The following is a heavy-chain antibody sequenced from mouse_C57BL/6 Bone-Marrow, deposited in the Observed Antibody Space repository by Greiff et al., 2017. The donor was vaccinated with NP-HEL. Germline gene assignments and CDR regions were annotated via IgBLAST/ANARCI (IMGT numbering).Heavy chain of an antibody. CDR2: INPYNGGT. V-gene: IGHV1-19*01. D-gene: IGHD2-14*01. J-gene: IGHJ2*01. Sequence: VQLKQSGPVLVKPGASVKMSCKASGYTFTDYYMNWVKQSHGKSLEWIGVINPYNGGTSYNQKFKGKATLTVDKSSSTAYMELNSLTSEDSAVYYCARRPYYRFFDYWGQGTTLTVSS. CDR1: GYTFTDYY. CDR3: ARRPYYRFFDY.